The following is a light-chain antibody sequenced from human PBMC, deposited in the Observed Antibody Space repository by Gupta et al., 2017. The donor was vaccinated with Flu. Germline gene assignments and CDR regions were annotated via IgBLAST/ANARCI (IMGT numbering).Light chain of an antibody. J-gene: IGKJ2*02. Sequence: VMTQSPLSLPVTLGQPASISCRSSQSLVYRDGNTYLNWFQQRPGQSPRRLIYEVSNRDSGVPDRFSGSGSGTDFTLKSSRVEAEDVGIYYFMQCTHPWTFGQGTKLEIK. V-gene: IGKV2-30*01. CDR1: QSLVYRDGNTY. CDR3: MQCTHPWT. CDR2: EVS.